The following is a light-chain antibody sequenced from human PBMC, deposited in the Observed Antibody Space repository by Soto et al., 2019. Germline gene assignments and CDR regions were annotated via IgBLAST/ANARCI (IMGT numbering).Light chain of an antibody. V-gene: IGKV3-15*01. CDR1: QSIGSN. CDR3: QQYNTWSLIT. Sequence: EIVMTQSPATLSVSPEDTATLSCRASQSIGSNVGWYQQKPGQAPRLLIYGASTRATGISARFSGSGSGTEFSLTISILQSEDLAVYYCQQYNTWSLITFGQGTRLEIK. CDR2: GAS. J-gene: IGKJ5*01.